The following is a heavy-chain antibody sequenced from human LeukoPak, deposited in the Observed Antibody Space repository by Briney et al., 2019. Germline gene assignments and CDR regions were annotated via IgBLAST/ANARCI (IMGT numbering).Heavy chain of an antibody. CDR3: ARVVKIVVVPAALLGDYYFDY. J-gene: IGHJ4*02. CDR1: GGSISSGGYY. D-gene: IGHD2-2*01. V-gene: IGHV4-31*03. Sequence: SETLSLTCTVPGGSISSGGYYWSWIRQHPGKGLEWIGYIYYSGSTYYNPSLKSRVTISVDTSKDQFSLKLSSVTAADTAVYYCARVVKIVVVPAALLGDYYFDYWGQGTLVTVSS. CDR2: IYYSGST.